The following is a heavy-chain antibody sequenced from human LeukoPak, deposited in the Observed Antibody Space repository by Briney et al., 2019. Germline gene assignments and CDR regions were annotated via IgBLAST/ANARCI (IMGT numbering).Heavy chain of an antibody. J-gene: IGHJ4*02. CDR1: GFTVSSNY. CDR3: AGMNWSGYYGDDY. Sequence: GSLRLSCAASGFTVSSNYMSWVRQPPGKGLEWIGEINHSGSTNYNPSLKSRVTISVDTSKNQFSLKLSSVTAADTAVYYCAGMNWSGYYGDDYWGQGTLVTVSS. V-gene: IGHV4-34*08. D-gene: IGHD3-3*01. CDR2: INHSGST.